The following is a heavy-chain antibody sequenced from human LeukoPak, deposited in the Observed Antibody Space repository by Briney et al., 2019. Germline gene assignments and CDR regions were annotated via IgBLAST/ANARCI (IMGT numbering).Heavy chain of an antibody. J-gene: IGHJ6*02. V-gene: IGHV5-51*01. D-gene: IGHD2-15*01. CDR1: GYSFTSYW. CDR3: ARHGLEGCRGGMCYRSFHYYGMDV. Sequence: GESLKISCKGSGYSFTSYWIAWVRQMPGKGLEWMGIVYPGDSDTTYSPSFQGQVTISADKSISTAYLQWSSLQASDTAMYYCARHGLEGCRGGMCYRSFHYYGMDVWGQGTTVTVSS. CDR2: VYPGDSDT.